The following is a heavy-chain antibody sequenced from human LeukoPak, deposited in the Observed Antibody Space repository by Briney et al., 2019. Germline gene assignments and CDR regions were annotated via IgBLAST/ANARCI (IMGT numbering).Heavy chain of an antibody. CDR3: ARSTIAAAGSWYFDF. CDR2: IYYSGST. Sequence: PSETLSLTCTVSGGPISSYYWSWLRQPPGKGLEWIGYIYYSGSTNYDAAPKSRVTISVDTSKNQFSLKLSSVTAADTAVYYCARSTIAAAGSWYFDFWGRGTLVTVSS. D-gene: IGHD6-13*01. J-gene: IGHJ2*01. V-gene: IGHV4-59*01. CDR1: GGPISSYY.